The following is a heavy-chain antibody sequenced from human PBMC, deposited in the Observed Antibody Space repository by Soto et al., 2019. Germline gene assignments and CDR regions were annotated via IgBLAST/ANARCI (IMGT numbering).Heavy chain of an antibody. D-gene: IGHD3-9*01. CDR1: GGSFSGYY. CDR3: ARGGEGYYDILTGYYE. CDR2: INHSGST. Sequence: SETLSLTCAVYGGSFSGYYWSWIRQPPGKGLEWIGEINHSGSTNYNPSHKSRVTISVDTSKNQFSLKLSSVTAADTAVYYCARGGEGYYDILTGYYEWGQGTLVTVSS. V-gene: IGHV4-34*01. J-gene: IGHJ4*02.